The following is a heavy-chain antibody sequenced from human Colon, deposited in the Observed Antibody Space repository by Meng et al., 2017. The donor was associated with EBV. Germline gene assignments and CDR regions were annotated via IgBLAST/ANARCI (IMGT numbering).Heavy chain of an antibody. J-gene: IGHJ4*02. D-gene: IGHD2-21*01. CDR2: IYYTGST. V-gene: IGHV4-30-4*01. CDR3: ASFDHIPRRNYFDY. CDR1: GGSINSGDYY. Sequence: QVRLQVSGPGLVKPSQALSLTCTVSGGSINSGDYYWSWIRQPPGKGLEWIGYIYYTGSTYYNPSLKSRVTISVDESKNQFSLNLNSMTAADTAVYYCASFDHIPRRNYFDYWGQGTLVTVSS.